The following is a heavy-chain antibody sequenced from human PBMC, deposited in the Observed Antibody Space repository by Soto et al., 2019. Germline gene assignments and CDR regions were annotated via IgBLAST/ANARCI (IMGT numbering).Heavy chain of an antibody. V-gene: IGHV4-4*07. CDR1: GGSISRYY. D-gene: IGHD2-15*01. Sequence: SETLSLTFTVSGGSISRYYWTCVRPAAGNGLEGSGRIYNSGATNYHSTCKSRVTMSVDASKSWYCLTLRSVTAAGTAVYYCARLLGGGCASWGKGT. CDR3: ARLLGGGCAS. CDR2: IYNSGAT. J-gene: IGHJ5*01.